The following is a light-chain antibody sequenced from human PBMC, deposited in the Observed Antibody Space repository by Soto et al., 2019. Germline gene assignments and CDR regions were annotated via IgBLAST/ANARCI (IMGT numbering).Light chain of an antibody. CDR1: SSDVGNYNL. Sequence: QSALTQPASVSGSLGQSITISCTGTSSDVGNYNLVSWYQHHPVKAPKLMIYEVSKRPSGVSNRFSASKSDNTASLTISGLXAXDEADYYCCSYAGDIRWVFGGGTKLTVL. J-gene: IGLJ3*02. CDR3: CSYAGDIRWV. V-gene: IGLV2-23*02. CDR2: EVS.